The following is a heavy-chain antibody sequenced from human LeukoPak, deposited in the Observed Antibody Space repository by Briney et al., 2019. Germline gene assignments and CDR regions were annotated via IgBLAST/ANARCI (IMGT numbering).Heavy chain of an antibody. V-gene: IGHV1-2*02. J-gene: IGHJ4*02. CDR2: INPNSGDT. CDR1: GYTFTGYY. Sequence: RAASVKVSCKASGYTFTGYYMHWVRQAPGQGFGWMGWINPNSGDTNYAQKFQGGVTMTRDTSISTAHMELSRLRSDDTAVYYCARANPLYCSSTTCLLDYWGQGTLVTVSS. CDR3: ARANPLYCSSTTCLLDY. D-gene: IGHD2-2*01.